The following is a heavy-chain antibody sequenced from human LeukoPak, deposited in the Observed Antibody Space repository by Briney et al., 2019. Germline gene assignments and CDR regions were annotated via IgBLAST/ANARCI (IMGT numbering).Heavy chain of an antibody. CDR1: GYSISSGYY. J-gene: IGHJ4*02. D-gene: IGHD3-9*01. V-gene: IGHV4-38-2*02. Sequence: SETLSLTCTVSGYSISSGYYWGWIRQPPGKGLEWIGSIYHSGSTYYNPSLKSRVTISVDTSKNQFSLKLSSVTAADTAVYYCARSYYDILTGRFDYWGQGTLVTVSS. CDR3: ARSYYDILTGRFDY. CDR2: IYHSGST.